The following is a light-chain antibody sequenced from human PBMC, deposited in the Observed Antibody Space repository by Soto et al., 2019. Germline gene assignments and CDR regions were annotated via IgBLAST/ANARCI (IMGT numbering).Light chain of an antibody. V-gene: IGLV2-14*01. Sequence: QSVLTQPASVSGSPGQSITISCTGTSSDVGGYDYVSWYQHHPGKGPKLMIYEVSNRPSGVSNRFSGSKSGNTASLTISGLQAEDEADYYCSSYTSSSTPYVFGTGTKV. J-gene: IGLJ1*01. CDR1: SSDVGGYDY. CDR3: SSYTSSSTPYV. CDR2: EVS.